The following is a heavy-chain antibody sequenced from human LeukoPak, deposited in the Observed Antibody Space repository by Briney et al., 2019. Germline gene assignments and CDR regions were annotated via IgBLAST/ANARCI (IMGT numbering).Heavy chain of an antibody. CDR3: ATGNYYDSSGYPFGFDY. V-gene: IGHV3-23*01. J-gene: IGHJ4*02. Sequence: PGGSLRLSCTASGFTFSSYAMNWVRQAPGKGLEWVSGIGAGGTFTYYADSVKGRFTIFRDNSRNTLYLQMNSLRADDTAVYYCATGNYYDSSGYPFGFDYWGQGTLVTVSS. CDR2: IGAGGTFT. CDR1: GFTFSSYA. D-gene: IGHD3-22*01.